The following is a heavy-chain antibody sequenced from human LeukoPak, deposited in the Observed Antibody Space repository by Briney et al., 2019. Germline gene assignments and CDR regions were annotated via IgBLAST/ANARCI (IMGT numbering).Heavy chain of an antibody. D-gene: IGHD3-10*01. V-gene: IGHV1-69*13. Sequence: ASVNVSCKASGYSFIRYHIHWVRQAPGQGLEWMGGIIPIFGTANYAQKFQGRVTITADESTSTAYMELSSLRSEDTAVYYCATSPGWFGEFYYYGMDVWGQGTTVTVSS. CDR1: GYSFIRYH. J-gene: IGHJ6*02. CDR2: IIPIFGTA. CDR3: ATSPGWFGEFYYYGMDV.